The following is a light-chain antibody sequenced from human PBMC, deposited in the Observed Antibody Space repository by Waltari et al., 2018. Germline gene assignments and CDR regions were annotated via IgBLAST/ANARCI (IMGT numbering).Light chain of an antibody. J-gene: IGLJ3*02. CDR1: SSYVGASDF. Sequence: QSALTEPPSASESPGQSVTISCTGTSSYVGASDFFTWYQHHPGKAPKIMIYEVSKRPSGVPDRFSGSKSGSTASLTVSGLQAEDEATYYCSSYAGSNTWVFGGGTKLTVL. CDR3: SSYAGSNTWV. CDR2: EVS. V-gene: IGLV2-8*01.